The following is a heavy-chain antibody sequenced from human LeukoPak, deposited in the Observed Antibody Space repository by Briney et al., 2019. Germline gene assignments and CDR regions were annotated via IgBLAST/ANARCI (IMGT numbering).Heavy chain of an antibody. Sequence: GGPLRLSCAASGFTFSSYAMNWVRQAPGKGLEWVSAISGSSGSTYYADTVKGRFTISRDNSRNTLYLQMNSLRADDTAVYFCAKSRPMAYFFDYWGQGTLVTVSS. CDR1: GFTFSSYA. CDR3: AKSRPMAYFFDY. CDR2: ISGSSGST. J-gene: IGHJ4*02. V-gene: IGHV3-23*01. D-gene: IGHD5-24*01.